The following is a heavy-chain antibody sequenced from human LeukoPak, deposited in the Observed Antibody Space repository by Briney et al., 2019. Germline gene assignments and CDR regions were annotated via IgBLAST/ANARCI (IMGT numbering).Heavy chain of an antibody. CDR2: TYYRSKWYN. Sequence: SQTLSLTCAISGDSVSSNSAAWNWIRQSPSRGLEWLGRTYYRSKWYNNYAVSVKSRLTINPDTSKNRFSLQLNSVTPEDAAVYYCARVFSSAYDTSFDYWGQGTLVTVSS. D-gene: IGHD5-12*01. V-gene: IGHV6-1*01. J-gene: IGHJ4*02. CDR3: ARVFSSAYDTSFDY. CDR1: GDSVSSNSAA.